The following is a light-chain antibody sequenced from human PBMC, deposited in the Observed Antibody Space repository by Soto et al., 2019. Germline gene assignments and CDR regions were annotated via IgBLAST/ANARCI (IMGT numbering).Light chain of an antibody. CDR2: AAS. V-gene: IGKV1-5*01. CDR3: QQYDKYWT. Sequence: EIQVTQYPSTLSGSVGDIVTITCRASQTISSWLAWYQQKPGKAPKLLIYAASSLQSGVPSRFSGSESGTEFTLTITSLQADDFATYYCQQYDKYWTFGQGTKVDIK. CDR1: QTISSW. J-gene: IGKJ1*01.